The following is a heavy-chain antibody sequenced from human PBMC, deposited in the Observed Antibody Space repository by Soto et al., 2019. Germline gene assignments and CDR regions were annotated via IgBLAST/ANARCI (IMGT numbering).Heavy chain of an antibody. J-gene: IGHJ4*02. CDR2: IYYSGSA. D-gene: IGHD4-17*01. Sequence: QVQLQESGPGLVRPSETLSLTCTVSGGSISSYYWSWILQPPGKGLEWIGYIYYSGSANYNPSLKSRVTISVDTSKNQFSLKLSSATAADTAVYYCARNYGGNVDYWGLGILVTVSS. CDR1: GGSISSYY. CDR3: ARNYGGNVDY. V-gene: IGHV4-59*08.